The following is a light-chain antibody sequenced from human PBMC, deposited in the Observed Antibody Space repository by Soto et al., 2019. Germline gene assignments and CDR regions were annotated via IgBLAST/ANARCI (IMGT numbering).Light chain of an antibody. Sequence: QSALTPPRSVSGSPGQSVTISCTGTSSDVCGYNYVSWYQQHPGKAPKLIVYDVTKLPSGVPDRFSGSKSGNTASLTISGLQAEDEAEYHCCSYAGSYFFVFGTGTKLTVL. J-gene: IGLJ1*01. CDR2: DVT. CDR1: SSDVCGYNY. V-gene: IGLV2-11*01. CDR3: CSYAGSYFFV.